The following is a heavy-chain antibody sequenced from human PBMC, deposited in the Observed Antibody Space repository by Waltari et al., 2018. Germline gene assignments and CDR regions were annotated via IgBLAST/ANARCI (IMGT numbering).Heavy chain of an antibody. CDR1: GGPFSGYS. D-gene: IGHD2-21*02. CDR2: IMHRRSP. CDR3: AGEGVGRHGGDSDYFDY. V-gene: IGHV4-34*12. J-gene: IGHJ4*02. Sequence: QVPLQQWGSGLLQPSETLSPTCAASGGPFSGYSWLWIRQPQGKGLEWSGEIMHRRSPNNNQTRNGQVTISRDTTNSHFSLRLGYMTAADTAADDWAGEGVGRHGGDSDYFDYWGQGTLVTVSS.